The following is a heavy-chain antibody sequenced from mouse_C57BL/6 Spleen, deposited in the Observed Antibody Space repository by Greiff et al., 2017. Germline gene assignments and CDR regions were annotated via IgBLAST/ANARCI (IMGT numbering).Heavy chain of an antibody. CDR2: IYPGNSDT. V-gene: IGHV1-5*01. CDR3: TRWHYGSSLGDY. CDR1: GYTFTSYW. D-gene: IGHD1-1*01. Sequence: VHVKQSGTVLARPGASVKMSCKTSGYTFTSYWMHWVKQRPGQGLEWIGAIYPGNSDTSYNQKFKGKAKLTAVTSASTAYMELSSLTNEDSAVYYCTRWHYGSSLGDYWGQGTSVTVSS. J-gene: IGHJ4*01.